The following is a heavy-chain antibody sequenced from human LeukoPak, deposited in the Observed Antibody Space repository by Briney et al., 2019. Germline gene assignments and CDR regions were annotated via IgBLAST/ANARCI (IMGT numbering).Heavy chain of an antibody. J-gene: IGHJ5*02. D-gene: IGHD6-13*01. Sequence: PSETLSLTCTVSGGAITGYYWSWIRQPPGKGLEWIGYIYYSGSTNYNPSLKSRVTISVDTSKNQFSLKLSSVTAADTAVYYCARGCSAGTPHNWFDPWGQGTLVTVSS. CDR3: ARGCSAGTPHNWFDP. V-gene: IGHV4-59*01. CDR2: IYYSGST. CDR1: GGAITGYY.